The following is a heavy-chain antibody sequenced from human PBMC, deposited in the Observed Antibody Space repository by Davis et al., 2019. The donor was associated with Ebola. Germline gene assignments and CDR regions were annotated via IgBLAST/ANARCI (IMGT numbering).Heavy chain of an antibody. V-gene: IGHV3-73*01. CDR1: GFTFSGSA. CDR3: TTDGRRQWGNR. Sequence: GGSLRLSCAASGFTFSGSAMHWVRQASGKGLEWVGRIRSKANSYATAYAASVKGRFTISRDDSKNTLYLQMNSLKTEDTAVYYCTTDGRRQWGNRWGQGTLVTVSS. J-gene: IGHJ4*02. CDR2: IRSKANSYAT. D-gene: IGHD3-16*01.